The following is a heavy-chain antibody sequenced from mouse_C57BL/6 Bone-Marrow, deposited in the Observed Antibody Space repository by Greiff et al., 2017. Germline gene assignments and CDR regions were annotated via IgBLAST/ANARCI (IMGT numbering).Heavy chain of an antibody. CDR1: GYTFTSYW. CDR2: IHPNSGST. CDR3: ARPYYYGTLMDY. D-gene: IGHD1-1*01. J-gene: IGHJ4*01. Sequence: QVQLQQPGAELVKPGASVKLSCKASGYTFTSYWMPWVKQRPGQGLEWIGMIHPNSGSTNYNEKFKSKATLPVDKSSSPAYMQLSSLTSADSAVYYGARPYYYGTLMDYWGQGTSVTVSS. V-gene: IGHV1-64*01.